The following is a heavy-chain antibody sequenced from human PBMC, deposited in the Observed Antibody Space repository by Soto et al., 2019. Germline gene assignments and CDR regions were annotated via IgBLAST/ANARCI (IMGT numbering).Heavy chain of an antibody. D-gene: IGHD3-22*01. V-gene: IGHV3-30*03. J-gene: IGHJ4*02. Sequence: GGSLRLSCATSGFSFNDYAMYWVRQAPGQGLEWVAIISSDGHHQFYLDNLRGRFTVSRDNSKNTLYLQMNGLRPEDTAVYYCSRGTYYPQSSGLHADYWGPGTVVTVSS. CDR2: ISSDGHHQ. CDR1: GFSFNDYA. CDR3: SRGTYYPQSSGLHADY.